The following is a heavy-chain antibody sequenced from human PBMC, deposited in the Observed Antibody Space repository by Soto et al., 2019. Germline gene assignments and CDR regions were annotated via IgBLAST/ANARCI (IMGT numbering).Heavy chain of an antibody. CDR1: GYSVSTGLS. D-gene: IGHD5-12*01. J-gene: IGHJ4*02. V-gene: IGHV4-38-2*01. CDR3: APHSATGFYELDS. Sequence: SETMSLTSAVSGYSVSTGLSWAWVTHPTGQGQEWNGSIYHSGSTYYTLALKRRFTITSDASRNQISLELSSVPAADTALYYCAPHSATGFYELDSCGQGTLVTVS. CDR2: IYHSGST.